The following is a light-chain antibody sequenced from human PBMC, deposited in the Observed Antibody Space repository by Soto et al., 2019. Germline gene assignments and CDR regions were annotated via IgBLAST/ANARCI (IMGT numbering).Light chain of an antibody. V-gene: IGKV3-11*01. J-gene: IGKJ1*01. Sequence: EIVLTQSPGTLYLSPGERATLSCRASQSVSSHLAWYQQKPGQAPRLLIYDASNRATGIPARFSGSESGTDFTLTISSLEPEDFAVYHCVQRTTWPWTCGQGSKVEIK. CDR1: QSVSSH. CDR2: DAS. CDR3: VQRTTWPWT.